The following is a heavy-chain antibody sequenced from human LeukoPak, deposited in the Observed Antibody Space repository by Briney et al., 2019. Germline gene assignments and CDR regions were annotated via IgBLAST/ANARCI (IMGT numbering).Heavy chain of an antibody. D-gene: IGHD1-26*01. Sequence: PSETLSLTCTVSGGSISSSSYYWGWIRQPPGKGLEWIGSIYYSGSTYYNPSLKSRVTISVDTSKNQFSLKLSSVTAADTAVYYCAAGGRGSYAREDYWGQGTLVTVSS. J-gene: IGHJ4*02. V-gene: IGHV4-39*07. CDR3: AAGGRGSYAREDY. CDR1: GGSISSSSYY. CDR2: IYYSGST.